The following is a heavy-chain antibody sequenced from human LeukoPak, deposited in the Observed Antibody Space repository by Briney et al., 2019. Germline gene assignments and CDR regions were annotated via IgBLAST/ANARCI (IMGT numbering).Heavy chain of an antibody. J-gene: IGHJ4*02. CDR2: IKADGSEK. V-gene: IGHV3-7*05. D-gene: IGHD1-1*01. CDR1: GFTFSSTY. CDR3: ARKRTGDQGYYFDY. Sequence: PGGSLRLSCAASGFTFSSTYMTWVRQVPGKGLEWVANIKADGSEKYYVDSVKGRFTIARDNAKNSLYLQMNDLRAEDTAVYYCARKRTGDQGYYFDYWGQGTLVTVSS.